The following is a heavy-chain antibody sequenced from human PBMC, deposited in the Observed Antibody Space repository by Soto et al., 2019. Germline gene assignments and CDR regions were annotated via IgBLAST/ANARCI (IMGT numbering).Heavy chain of an antibody. Sequence: QVQLQESGPGLLKPSETLSLTCSVSGGSVNNRTYYWSWIRQPPGKRLEWIGYVYYSGTTNYNPSLKSRVSISVDTSKNQFSLSLSSVTAADTALYYCARTTAVPNTLRSRSYFDYWGQGTLVTVSS. CDR3: ARTTAVPNTLRSRSYFDY. J-gene: IGHJ4*02. CDR2: VYYSGTT. D-gene: IGHD4-17*01. V-gene: IGHV4-61*01. CDR1: GGSVNNRTYY.